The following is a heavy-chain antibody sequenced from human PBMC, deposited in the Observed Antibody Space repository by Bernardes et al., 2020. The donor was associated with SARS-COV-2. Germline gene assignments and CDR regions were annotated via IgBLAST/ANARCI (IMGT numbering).Heavy chain of an antibody. Sequence: GGSLRLSCTMSGFTFEDYAMSWFRQAPGKGLEWVGFVRRKIYSETTEYAASVRGRFTISRDDSKSIAYLQMNSLETEDTAVYYCTRFCGGDCYAANWGQGIRVDVSS. CDR2: VRRKIYSETT. D-gene: IGHD2-21*02. J-gene: IGHJ4*02. V-gene: IGHV3-49*03. CDR3: TRFCGGDCYAAN. CDR1: GFTFEDYA.